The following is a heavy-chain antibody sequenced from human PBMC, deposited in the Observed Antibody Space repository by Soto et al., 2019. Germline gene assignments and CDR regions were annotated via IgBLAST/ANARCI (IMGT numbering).Heavy chain of an antibody. CDR2: IYYSGST. CDR3: ARGALRGNYYYGMDV. J-gene: IGHJ6*02. Sequence: PSETLSLTCTASGGSLSSDGYYWSRLPPHPGRGLEWIGCIYYSGSTYYNPSLRRRVTISVDTSKSQFSLKLSSVTAAETAVYYCARGALRGNYYYGMDVWGQGTTVTVSS. V-gene: IGHV4-31*03. CDR1: GGSLSSDGYY. D-gene: IGHD4-17*01.